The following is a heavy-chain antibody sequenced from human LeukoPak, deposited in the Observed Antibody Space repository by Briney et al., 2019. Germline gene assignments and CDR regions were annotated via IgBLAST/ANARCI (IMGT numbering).Heavy chain of an antibody. J-gene: IGHJ4*02. D-gene: IGHD6-13*01. CDR1: GFIVSSNY. V-gene: IGHV3-66*01. Sequence: GGSLRLSCAASGFIVSSNYMNWVRQAPGKGLEWVSVIYSGGSTYYADSVKGRFSISRDNSKNTLYLQMNSLRDEDTAVYYCARGGLRQQLVRGDHFDDWGQGTLATVSS. CDR3: ARGGLRQQLVRGDHFDD. CDR2: IYSGGST.